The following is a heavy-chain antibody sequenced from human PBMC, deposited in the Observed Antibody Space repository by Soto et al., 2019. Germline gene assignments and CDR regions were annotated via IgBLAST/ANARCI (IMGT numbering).Heavy chain of an antibody. D-gene: IGHD3-22*01. V-gene: IGHV4-34*01. CDR3: ARDRRITMIVVVTKGNRYLDL. CDR1: GGSFSGYY. J-gene: IGHJ2*01. Sequence: SETLSLTCAVYGGSFSGYYWSWIRQPPGKGLEWIGEINHSGSTNYNPSLKSRVTISVDTSKNQFSLKLSSVTAADTAVYYCARDRRITMIVVVTKGNRYLDLWGRGTLVTVSS. CDR2: INHSGST.